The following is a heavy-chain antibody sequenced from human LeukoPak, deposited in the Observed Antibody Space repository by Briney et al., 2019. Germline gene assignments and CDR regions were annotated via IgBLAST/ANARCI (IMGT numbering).Heavy chain of an antibody. CDR2: INHSGST. V-gene: IGHV4-34*01. J-gene: IGHJ5*02. CDR1: GGSFSGYY. Sequence: NPSETLSLTCAVYGGSFSGYYWSWIRQPPGKGLEWIGEINHSGSTNYNPSLKSRVTMSVDTSKSQFSLKLSSVTAADTAVYYCARGVAYYYGSGSYYNGWFDPWGQGTLVTVSS. CDR3: ARGVAYYYGSGSYYNGWFDP. D-gene: IGHD3-10*01.